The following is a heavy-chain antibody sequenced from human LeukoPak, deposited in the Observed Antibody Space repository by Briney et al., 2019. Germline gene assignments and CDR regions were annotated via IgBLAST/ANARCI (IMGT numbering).Heavy chain of an antibody. D-gene: IGHD5-12*01. CDR2: IKEDGTAK. J-gene: IGHJ3*02. CDR1: GFTFSSSW. V-gene: IGHV3-7*01. Sequence: GGSLRLSCAASGFTFSSSWMAWVRQAPGKGLEWVGNIKEDGTAKNYVISVRGRFTISRDNAKNSLYLQMNSLRGEDTAVYYCTRDSGYNAFDIWGQGTMVTVSS. CDR3: TRDSGYNAFDI.